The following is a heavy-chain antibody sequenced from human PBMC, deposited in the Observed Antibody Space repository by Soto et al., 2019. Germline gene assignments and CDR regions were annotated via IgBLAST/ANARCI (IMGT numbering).Heavy chain of an antibody. D-gene: IGHD3-10*01. CDR3: ARGGSGSYYPI. J-gene: IGHJ4*02. CDR2: INSDGSST. CDR1: GFTFSSYW. V-gene: IGHV3-74*01. Sequence: GGSLRLSCAASGFTFSSYWMHWVRQAPGKGLVWVSRINSDGSSTSYADSVKGRFTISRDNAKNTLYLQMNILRAEDTAVYYCARGGSGSYYPIWGQGTLVTVSS.